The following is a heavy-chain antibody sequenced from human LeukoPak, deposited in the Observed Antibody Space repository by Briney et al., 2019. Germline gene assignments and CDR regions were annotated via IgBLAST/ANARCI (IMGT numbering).Heavy chain of an antibody. CDR2: SSHAVVGT. CDR3: AKDRGYGEHEPFES. D-gene: IGHD4/OR15-4a*01. CDR1: GFTFSDYA. Sequence: LRLSCVGSGFTFSDYAIHWVRQAPGKGVEWVAVSSHAVVGTPFAASVKARFTLSRDNSSDSVHLQMNRLRDEDTAVYYCAKDRGYGEHEPFESWGQGSLVTVSS. V-gene: IGHV3-30*18. J-gene: IGHJ4*02.